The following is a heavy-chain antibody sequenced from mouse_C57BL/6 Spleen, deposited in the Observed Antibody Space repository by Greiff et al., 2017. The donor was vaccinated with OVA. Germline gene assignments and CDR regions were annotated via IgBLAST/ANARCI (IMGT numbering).Heavy chain of an antibody. CDR2: ISSGSSTI. D-gene: IGHD2-1*01. J-gene: IGHJ4*01. CDR1: GFTFSDYG. V-gene: IGHV5-17*01. CDR3: ARNYGTYAMDY. Sequence: EVQVVESGGGLVKPGGSLKLSCAASGFTFSDYGMHWVRQAPEKGLEWVAYISSGSSTIYYADTVKGRFTISRDNAKNTLCLQMTSLRSEDTAMYYCARNYGTYAMDYWGQGTSVTVSS.